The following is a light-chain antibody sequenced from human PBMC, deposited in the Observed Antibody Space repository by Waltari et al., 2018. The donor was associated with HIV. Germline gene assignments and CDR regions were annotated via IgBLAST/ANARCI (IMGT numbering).Light chain of an antibody. J-gene: IGKJ1*01. CDR1: QNIRTW. Sequence: DIQVTQSPSALSASLGDTVTITCRASQNIRTWVAWYQQKPGKTPNLLIYGASGLESGVPSRFSANGSGTEFTLTISSLQPDDFAWYYCQQYYTYTFGQGTRLEIK. CDR2: GAS. CDR3: QQYYTYT. V-gene: IGKV1-5*03.